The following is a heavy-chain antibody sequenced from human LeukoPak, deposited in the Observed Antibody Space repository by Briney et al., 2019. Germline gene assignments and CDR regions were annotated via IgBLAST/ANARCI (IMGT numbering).Heavy chain of an antibody. CDR1: GGSIISYY. CDR3: ARPAARDWFDP. V-gene: IGHV4-59*01. CDR2: IYYSGST. J-gene: IGHJ5*02. Sequence: SETLSLTCTVSGGSIISYYWSWIRQPPGKGLEWIGYIYYSGSTNYNPSLKSRVTISIDTSKNHFSLNLSSVTAAATAVYYCARPAARDWFDPWGQVTLVTVSS.